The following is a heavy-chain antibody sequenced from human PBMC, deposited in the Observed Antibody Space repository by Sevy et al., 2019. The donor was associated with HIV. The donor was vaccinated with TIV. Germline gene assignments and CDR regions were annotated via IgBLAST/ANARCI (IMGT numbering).Heavy chain of an antibody. D-gene: IGHD3-3*01. CDR1: GFTFSSYV. CDR2: ISHSGDST. Sequence: GGSLRLSCTSSGFTFSSYVMNWVRQAPGKGLEWVSTISHSGDSTYYADSVKGRFTISRDNSENTLYLQMNSLRAEDTALYYCAGRKVGDFWSGSNRGPWAGGPLFDYWGQGTLVTVSS. V-gene: IGHV3-23*01. J-gene: IGHJ4*02. CDR3: AGRKVGDFWSGSNRGPWAGGPLFDY.